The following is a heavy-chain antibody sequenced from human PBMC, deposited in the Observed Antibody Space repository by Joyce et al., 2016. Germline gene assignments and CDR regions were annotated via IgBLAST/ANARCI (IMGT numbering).Heavy chain of an antibody. V-gene: IGHV3-23*01. CDR3: AKFGSLQQLITFFDS. J-gene: IGHJ4*02. Sequence: EVRLLESGGGLVQPGGSLRLSCAASGFTFSNYAMSWVRQAPGKGLEWVSTSSGTGDSTYYADSVKGRFTISGDNSRNTLYLQMNSLRVEDTAIYYCAKFGSLQQLITFFDSWGQGALVTVSS. CDR1: GFTFSNYA. CDR2: SSGTGDST. D-gene: IGHD6-13*01.